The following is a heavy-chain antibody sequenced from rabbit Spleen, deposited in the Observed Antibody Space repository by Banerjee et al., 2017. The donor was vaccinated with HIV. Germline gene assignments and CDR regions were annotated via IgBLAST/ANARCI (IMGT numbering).Heavy chain of an antibody. CDR3: ARDTGTSFSTYGMDL. CDR1: GFSFSSRYY. Sequence: QSLEESWGDLVKPGASLTLTCTASGFSFSSRYYLCWVRQAPGKGLEWIACIGAGSSGSTYSATWAKGRFTISKTSSTTVTLQMTSLTAADTATYFCARDTGTSFSTYGMDLWGPGTLVTVS. CDR2: IGAGSSGST. D-gene: IGHD8-1*01. J-gene: IGHJ6*01. V-gene: IGHV1S40*01.